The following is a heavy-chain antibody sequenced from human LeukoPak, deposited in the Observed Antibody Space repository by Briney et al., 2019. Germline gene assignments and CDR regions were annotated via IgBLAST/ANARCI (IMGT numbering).Heavy chain of an antibody. CDR1: GFTFSSYG. D-gene: IGHD3-22*01. CDR3: ARDFAAGITMIVVVSDAFDI. V-gene: IGHV3-30*02. J-gene: IGHJ3*02. Sequence: TGGSLRLSCAASGFTFSSYGMHWVRQAPGKGLEWVAFIRYDGSNKYYADSVKGRFTISRDNSKNTLYLQMNSLRAEDTAVYYCARDFAAGITMIVVVSDAFDIWGQGTMVTVSS. CDR2: IRYDGSNK.